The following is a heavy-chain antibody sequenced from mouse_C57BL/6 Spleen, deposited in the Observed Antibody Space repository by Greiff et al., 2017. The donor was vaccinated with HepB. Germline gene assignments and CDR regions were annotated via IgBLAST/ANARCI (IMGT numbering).Heavy chain of an antibody. CDR3: ARMGLTTVVATRGFDY. V-gene: IGHV1-82*01. D-gene: IGHD1-1*01. CDR2: IYPGDGDT. Sequence: LVESGPELVKPGASVKISCKASGYAFSSSWMNWVKQRPGKGLEWIGRIYPGDGDTNYNGKFKGKATLTADKSSSTAYMQLSSLTSEDSAVYFCARMGLTTVVATRGFDYWGQGTTLTVSS. J-gene: IGHJ2*01. CDR1: GYAFSSSW.